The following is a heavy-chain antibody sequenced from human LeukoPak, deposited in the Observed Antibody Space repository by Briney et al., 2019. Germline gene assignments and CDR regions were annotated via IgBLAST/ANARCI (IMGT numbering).Heavy chain of an antibody. CDR3: ARDTGGITGTWGDYFDY. D-gene: IGHD1-7*01. Sequence: GASVKVSCKASGYTFTGYYMHWVRQAPGQGLEWMGWINPNSGGTNYAQKFQGRVTMTRDTSISTAYMELSRLRSDDTAVYYCARDTGGITGTWGDYFDYWGQGTLVTVSS. V-gene: IGHV1-2*02. J-gene: IGHJ4*02. CDR1: GYTFTGYY. CDR2: INPNSGGT.